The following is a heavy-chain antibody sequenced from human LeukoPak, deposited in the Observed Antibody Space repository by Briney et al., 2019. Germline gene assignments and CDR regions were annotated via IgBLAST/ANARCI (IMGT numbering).Heavy chain of an antibody. J-gene: IGHJ4*02. CDR1: GFTFSGSA. CDR3: TIYYYGSGSYYPSGY. CDR2: IRSKANSYAT. Sequence: GGSLRLSCAASGFTFSGSAMHWVRQASGKGLEWVGRIRSKANSYATAYAASVKGRFTISRDDSKNTAYLQMNSLKTEDTAVYYCTIYYYGSGSYYPSGYWGQGTLVTVSS. D-gene: IGHD3-10*01. V-gene: IGHV3-73*01.